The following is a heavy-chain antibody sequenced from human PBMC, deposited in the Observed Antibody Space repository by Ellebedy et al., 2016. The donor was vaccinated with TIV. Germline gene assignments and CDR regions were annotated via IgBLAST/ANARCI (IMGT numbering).Heavy chain of an antibody. Sequence: GESLKISCAASGFTFSSTWMTRVRQAPGTGLEWLPNIKQDGSDKFYGDSVKGRFTISRDNAKNSLYLQMSSLKVEDTAVYDCGRGKFVSGWGPGTLVTVS. CDR2: IKQDGSDK. CDR3: GRGKFVSG. D-gene: IGHD3-10*01. J-gene: IGHJ1*01. CDR1: GFTFSSTW. V-gene: IGHV3-7*01.